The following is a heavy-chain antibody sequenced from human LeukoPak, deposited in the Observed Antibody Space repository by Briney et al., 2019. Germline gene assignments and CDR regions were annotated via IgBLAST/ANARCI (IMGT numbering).Heavy chain of an antibody. CDR1: GYTFTGYY. CDR2: INPNSGGT. Sequence: ASVTVSCKASGYTFTGYYLNWVRQAPGQGLEWMGRINPNSGGTNSGQKFQGRVTMTRDTSISTAYLELSSLTFDDTAVYYCARVVAASLAVHYWGQGTLVTVSS. CDR3: ARVVAASLAVHY. J-gene: IGHJ4*02. V-gene: IGHV1-2*06. D-gene: IGHD6-13*01.